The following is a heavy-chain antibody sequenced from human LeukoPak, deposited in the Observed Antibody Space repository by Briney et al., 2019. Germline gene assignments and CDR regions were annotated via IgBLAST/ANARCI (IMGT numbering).Heavy chain of an antibody. CDR1: GFTFNIAW. J-gene: IGHJ4*02. D-gene: IGHD3-10*01. CDR2: IRSNTAGGTT. V-gene: IGHV3-15*01. CDR3: CTEYYGSANFNS. Sequence: GGSLRLSCAASGFTFNIAWMCWVRQAPGKGLEWIGHIRSNTAGGTTDYAAPVKGRFTISRDDSENTLFLQMNSPKTEDTAVYFCCTEYYGSANFNSWGQGTLVTVSS.